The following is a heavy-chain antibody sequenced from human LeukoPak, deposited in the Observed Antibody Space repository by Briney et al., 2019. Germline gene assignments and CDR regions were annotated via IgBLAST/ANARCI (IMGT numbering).Heavy chain of an antibody. CDR3: AKGSGYSSSPPYDY. Sequence: PGGSLRLSCAASGFTFSSYGMHWVRQAPGKGLEWVAFIRYDGSNKYYADFVKGRFTISRDNSKNTLYLQMNSLRAEDTAVYYCAKGSGYSSSPPYDYWGQGTLVTVSS. J-gene: IGHJ4*02. D-gene: IGHD6-13*01. CDR2: IRYDGSNK. V-gene: IGHV3-30*02. CDR1: GFTFSSYG.